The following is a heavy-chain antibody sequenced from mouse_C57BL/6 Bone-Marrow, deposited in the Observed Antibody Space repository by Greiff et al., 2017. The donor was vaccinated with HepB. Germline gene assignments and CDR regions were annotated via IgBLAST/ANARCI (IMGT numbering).Heavy chain of an antibody. CDR1: GFTFSSYA. J-gene: IGHJ3*01. Sequence: EVKLMESGGGLVKPGGSLKLSCAASGFTFSSYAMSWVRQTPEKRLEWVATISDGGSYTYYPDNVKGRFTISRDNAKNNLYLQMSHLKSEDTAMYYCARDYAWFAYWGQGTVVTVSA. D-gene: IGHD6-5*01. CDR2: ISDGGSYT. V-gene: IGHV5-4*01. CDR3: ARDYAWFAY.